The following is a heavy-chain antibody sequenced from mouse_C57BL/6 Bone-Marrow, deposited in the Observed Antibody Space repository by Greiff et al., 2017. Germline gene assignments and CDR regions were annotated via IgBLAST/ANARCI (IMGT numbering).Heavy chain of an antibody. V-gene: IGHV5-6*01. CDR3: ASNYYGSSYDY. CDR2: ISSGVSYT. Sequence: EVQLKESGGDLVKPGGSLKLSCAASGFTFSSYGMSWVRQTPDKRLEWVATISSGVSYTYYPDSVKGRCTISRDNAKNTLYMQMITLKSEDTAMYYCASNYYGSSYDYWGQGTTLTVSS. D-gene: IGHD1-1*01. CDR1: GFTFSSYG. J-gene: IGHJ2*01.